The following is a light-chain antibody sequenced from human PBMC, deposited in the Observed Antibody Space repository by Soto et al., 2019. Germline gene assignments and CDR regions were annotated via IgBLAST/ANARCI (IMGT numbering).Light chain of an antibody. CDR3: CSYAGGYTYV. J-gene: IGLJ1*01. V-gene: IGLV2-11*01. CDR1: SSDVGGYND. CDR2: DVS. Sequence: QSALTQPRSVSGSPGQSVTISCTGTSSDVGGYNDVSWYQQHPGKAHKFMISDVSKRPSGVPDRFSGSKSGNTASLTISGLHDDDEADYYCCSYAGGYTYVFGTGTKLTVL.